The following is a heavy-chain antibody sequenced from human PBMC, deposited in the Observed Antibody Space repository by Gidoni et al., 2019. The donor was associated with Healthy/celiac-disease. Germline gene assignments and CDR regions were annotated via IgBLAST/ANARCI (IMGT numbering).Heavy chain of an antibody. V-gene: IGHV3-9*01. Sequence: EVQLVESGGGLVQPGRSLRLSCAASGFTFDDYAMHWVRQAPGKGLEWVSGISWNSGSIGYADSVKGRFTISRDNAKNSLYLQMNSLRAEDTALYYCAKDIPAYGAGMDVWGQGTTVTVSS. J-gene: IGHJ6*02. D-gene: IGHD3-10*01. CDR3: AKDIPAYGAGMDV. CDR1: GFTFDDYA. CDR2: ISWNSGSI.